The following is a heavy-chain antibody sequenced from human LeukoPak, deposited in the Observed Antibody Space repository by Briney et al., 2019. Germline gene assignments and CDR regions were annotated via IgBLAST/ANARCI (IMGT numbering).Heavy chain of an antibody. Sequence: ASETLSLTCTVSGGSISSYYWSWIRQPPGKGLEWIGYIYYGGSTNYNPSLKSRVTISVDTSKNQFSLKLSSVTAADTAVYYCARSSSGYSSSWGSNWFDPWGQGTLVTVSS. CDR3: ARSSSGYSSSWGSNWFDP. CDR2: IYYGGST. J-gene: IGHJ5*02. V-gene: IGHV4-59*01. CDR1: GGSISSYY. D-gene: IGHD6-13*01.